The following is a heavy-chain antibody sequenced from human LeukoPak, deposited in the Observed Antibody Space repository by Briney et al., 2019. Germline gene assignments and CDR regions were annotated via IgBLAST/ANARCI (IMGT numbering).Heavy chain of an antibody. V-gene: IGHV1-24*01. CDR2: FDPEDGET. CDR1: GYTXTELS. Sequence: GASVKVSCKVSGYTXTELSMHGVRQAPGKGLEWMGGFDPEDGETIYAQKFQGRVTMTEDTSTDTAYMELSSLRSEDTAVYHCATVDSSGPTYHYFDYWGQGTLVTVSS. D-gene: IGHD3-22*01. CDR3: ATVDSSGPTYHYFDY. J-gene: IGHJ4*02.